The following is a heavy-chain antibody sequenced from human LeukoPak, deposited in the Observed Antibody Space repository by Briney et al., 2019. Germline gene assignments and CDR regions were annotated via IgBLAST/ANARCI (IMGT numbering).Heavy chain of an antibody. V-gene: IGHV4-30-2*01. CDR2: ILHSGST. J-gene: IGHJ4*02. CDR1: GVSITSDTYC. D-gene: IGHD3-3*01. CDR3: ARTRDFWSGYFDY. Sequence: SETLSLTCAVSGVSITSDTYCWSWIRQPPGRGLEWIGYILHSGSTYYNPSLKSRVTISVDTSKSQFSLKLSSVTAADTAVYYCARTRDFWSGYFDYWGQGTLVTVSS.